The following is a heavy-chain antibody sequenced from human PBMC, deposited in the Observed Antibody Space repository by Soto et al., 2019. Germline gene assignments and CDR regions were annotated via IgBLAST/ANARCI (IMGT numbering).Heavy chain of an antibody. CDR2: ITSDSSTI. J-gene: IGHJ6*02. CDR3: ARVGSGVYGIDV. Sequence: EVQLVESGGGLVQPGGSLRLSCAASGFTFSSYSINWVRQAPGKGLEWFSYITSDSSTISSADSVKGRFTVSRDNAKNSLYLPMNSLRDADTAVYYCARVGSGVYGIDVWGQGTSVTVPS. D-gene: IGHD2-15*01. V-gene: IGHV3-48*02. CDR1: GFTFSSYS.